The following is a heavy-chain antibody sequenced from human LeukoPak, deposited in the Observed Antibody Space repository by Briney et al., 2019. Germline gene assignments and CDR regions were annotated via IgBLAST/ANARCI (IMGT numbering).Heavy chain of an antibody. D-gene: IGHD5-24*01. CDR2: IYTSGST. CDR1: GGSISSGSYY. J-gene: IGHJ3*02. Sequence: SQTLSLTCTVSGGSISSGSYYWSWIRQPAGKGLEWIGRIYTSGSTNYKPSLKSRVTISVDTSKNQFSLKLSSVTAADTAVYYCARRGGVEMATHRYAFDIWGQGTMVTVSS. CDR3: ARRGGVEMATHRYAFDI. V-gene: IGHV4-61*02.